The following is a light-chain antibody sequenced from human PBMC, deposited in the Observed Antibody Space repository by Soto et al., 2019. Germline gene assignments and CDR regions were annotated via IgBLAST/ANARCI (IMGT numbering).Light chain of an antibody. V-gene: IGLV2-14*01. Sequence: QSALTQPASVSGSPGQSFTISCTGTSSDVGGYNYVSWYQQYPGKAPKLMIYEVSNRPSGVSNRFSGSKSGNTASLTISGLQAEDEADYYCSSYTSSILVFGGGTKVTVL. CDR3: SSYTSSILV. CDR1: SSDVGGYNY. CDR2: EVS. J-gene: IGLJ3*02.